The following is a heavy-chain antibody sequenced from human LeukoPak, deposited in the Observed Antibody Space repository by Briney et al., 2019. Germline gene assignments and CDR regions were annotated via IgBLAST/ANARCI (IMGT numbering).Heavy chain of an antibody. Sequence: SQTLSLTCTVSGGSISSGDYYWSWIRQPPGTGLEWIGYIYYSGSTYYNPSLKSRVTISVDTSKNQFSLKLSSVTAADTAVYYCARESFDFWSGYHPEPRNNWFDPWGQGTLVTVSS. CDR1: GGSISSGDYY. D-gene: IGHD3-3*01. CDR2: IYYSGST. J-gene: IGHJ5*02. CDR3: ARESFDFWSGYHPEPRNNWFDP. V-gene: IGHV4-30-4*01.